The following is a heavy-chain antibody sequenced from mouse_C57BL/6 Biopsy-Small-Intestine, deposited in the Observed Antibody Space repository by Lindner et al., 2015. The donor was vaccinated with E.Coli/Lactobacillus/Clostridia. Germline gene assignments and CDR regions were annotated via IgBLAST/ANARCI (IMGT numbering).Heavy chain of an antibody. D-gene: IGHD4-1*01. CDR3: ARGGWDPFAY. Sequence: VQLQESGPELVKPGASVKISCKASGYSFTGYYMHWVKQSHGNILDWIGYIYPFNGLSSYNQKFKGKATLTVDTSSSTTYMELHSLTSEDSAVYFCARGGWDPFAYWGQGTLVTVSA. CDR2: IYPFNGLS. CDR1: GYSFTGYY. J-gene: IGHJ3*01. V-gene: IGHV1-31*01.